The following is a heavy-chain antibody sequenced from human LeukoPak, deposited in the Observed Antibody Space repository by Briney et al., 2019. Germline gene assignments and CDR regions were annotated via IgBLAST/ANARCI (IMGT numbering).Heavy chain of an antibody. V-gene: IGHV1-2*02. J-gene: IGHJ4*02. CDR3: ARDPTSIFGVVIQAYFDY. D-gene: IGHD3-3*01. Sequence: ASVKVSCKASGYTFTGYYMHWVRQAPGQGLEWMGWINPNSGGTNYAQKFQGRVTMTRDTSISTAYMGLSRLRSDDTAVYYCARDPTSIFGVVIQAYFDYWGQGTLVTVSS. CDR2: INPNSGGT. CDR1: GYTFTGYY.